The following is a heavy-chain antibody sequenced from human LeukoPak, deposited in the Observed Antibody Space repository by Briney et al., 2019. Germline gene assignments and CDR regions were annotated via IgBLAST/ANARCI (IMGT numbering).Heavy chain of an antibody. CDR3: ARHGSGGAKPGAPFDY. J-gene: IGHJ4*02. D-gene: IGHD3-10*01. CDR2: IYPGDSDT. Sequence: GESLKISCKGSGYRFTSQWIGWVRQMPGKGLEWMGIIYPGDSDTRYSPSFQGQVTISADKSISTAYLQWSSLKASDTAMYYCARHGSGGAKPGAPFDYWGQGTLVTVSS. V-gene: IGHV5-51*01. CDR1: GYRFTSQW.